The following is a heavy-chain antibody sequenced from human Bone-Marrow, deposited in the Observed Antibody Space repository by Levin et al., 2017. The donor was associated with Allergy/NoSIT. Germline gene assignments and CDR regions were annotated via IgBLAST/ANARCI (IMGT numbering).Heavy chain of an antibody. D-gene: IGHD6-19*01. J-gene: IGHJ4*02. V-gene: IGHV3-23*01. CDR2: ISGSGTST. CDR3: AKGAGWVAGAVALI. CDR1: GFTFSSYA. Sequence: PGGSLRLSCAASGFTFSSYAMSWVRQAPGKGLDWVSAISGSGTSTYYADSVKGRFTISRDNSMTTLYLQMNSLRAEETAVYYCAKGAGWVAGAVALIWGQGTLVTVSS.